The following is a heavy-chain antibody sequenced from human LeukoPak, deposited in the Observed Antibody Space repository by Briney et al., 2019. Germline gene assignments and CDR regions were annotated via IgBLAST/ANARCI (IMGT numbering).Heavy chain of an antibody. D-gene: IGHD3-10*01. J-gene: IGHJ6*04. CDR1: GGSLSGYY. Sequence: SETLSLTCAVYGGSLSGYYWSWIRQPPGKGLEWIEEINHSGSTNYNPSLKSRVTISVDTSKNQFSLKLSSVTAADTAVYFCAKTRGKDGMDVWVKGTTVTVSS. V-gene: IGHV4-34*01. CDR2: INHSGST. CDR3: AKTRGKDGMDV.